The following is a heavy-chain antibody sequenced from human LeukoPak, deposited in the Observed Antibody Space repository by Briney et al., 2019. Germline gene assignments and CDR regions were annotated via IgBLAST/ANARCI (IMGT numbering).Heavy chain of an antibody. J-gene: IGHJ4*02. CDR1: GYTFTSYD. D-gene: IGHD2-15*01. Sequence: ASVKVSFKASGYTFTSYDINWVRQATGQGLEWMGWMNPNNGNTGYAQKFQGKVTMTRNTSISTAYMELSSLRSEDTAVYYCARAYMGGSPQVVVAPALDYWGQGTLVTVSS. CDR2: MNPNNGNT. V-gene: IGHV1-8*01. CDR3: ARAYMGGSPQVVVAPALDY.